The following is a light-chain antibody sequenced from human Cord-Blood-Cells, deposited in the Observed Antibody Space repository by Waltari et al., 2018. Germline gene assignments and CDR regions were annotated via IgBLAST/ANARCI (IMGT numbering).Light chain of an antibody. CDR3: CSYAGSSTWV. CDR1: SSDVGSYNL. V-gene: IGLV2-23*01. J-gene: IGLJ3*02. Sequence: QSVLTQPASVSGSTGQSITISCTGTSSDVGSYNLVSWYQQHPGKAPNLMIYEGSKRPSGVSNRFSGSKAGNTASLTISGLQAEDEADYYCCSYAGSSTWVFGGGTKLTVL. CDR2: EGS.